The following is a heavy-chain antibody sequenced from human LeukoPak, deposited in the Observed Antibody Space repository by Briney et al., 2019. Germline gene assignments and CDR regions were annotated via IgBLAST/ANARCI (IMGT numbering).Heavy chain of an antibody. CDR2: ISSTSKYV. V-gene: IGHV3-21*01. J-gene: IGHJ4*02. CDR3: ASHVGSTRNFDY. D-gene: IGHD2-2*01. CDR1: GFTFSTYS. Sequence: GGSLRLSCAASGFTFSTYSMNWVRQAPGKGLEWVSSISSTSKYVYYADSVKGRFTVSRDNAKYSLFLQMNSLRAEDTAVYYCASHVGSTRNFDYWGQGTLVTVSS.